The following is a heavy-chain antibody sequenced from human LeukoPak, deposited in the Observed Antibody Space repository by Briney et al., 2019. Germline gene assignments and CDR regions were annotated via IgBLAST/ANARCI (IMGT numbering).Heavy chain of an antibody. J-gene: IGHJ4*02. CDR3: ARDRKGWTGGDGYKSPSLLFHY. CDR1: GFTLSSYA. V-gene: IGHV3-30-3*01. Sequence: PGGSLRLSFAASGFTLSSYAMHWVRQAPGKGLEWVAVISYDGSNKYYAASVKGRFTISRDNSKNTLYLQMNSLRAEDTAVYYCARDRKGWTGGDGYKSPSLLFHYWGQGTLVTVSS. CDR2: ISYDGSNK. D-gene: IGHD5-24*01.